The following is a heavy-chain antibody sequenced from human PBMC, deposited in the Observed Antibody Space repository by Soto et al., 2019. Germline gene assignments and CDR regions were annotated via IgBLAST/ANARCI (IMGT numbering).Heavy chain of an antibody. CDR1: GGSISSSSYY. Sequence: QLQLQESGPGLVKPSETLSLTCTVSGGSISSSSYYWGWIRQPPGKGLEWIGSIYYSGSTYYNPSLKSRVTISVDTSKNQFSLKLSSVTAADTAVYYCARPHHAHCSGGSCYSGEYNWFDPWGQGTLVTVSS. CDR2: IYYSGST. CDR3: ARPHHAHCSGGSCYSGEYNWFDP. V-gene: IGHV4-39*01. J-gene: IGHJ5*02. D-gene: IGHD2-15*01.